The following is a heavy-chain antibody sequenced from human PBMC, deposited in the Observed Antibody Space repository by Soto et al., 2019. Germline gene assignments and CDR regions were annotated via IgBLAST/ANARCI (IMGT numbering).Heavy chain of an antibody. D-gene: IGHD2-2*01. CDR3: ARDDNCISTSCYAAWFDP. J-gene: IGHJ5*02. CDR2: ISSSSSYI. V-gene: IGHV3-21*01. Sequence: GGSLRLSCAASGFTFSSYSMSWVRQAPGKGLEWVSSISSSSSYIYYADSVKGRFTISRDNAKNSLYLQMNSLRAEDTAVYYCARDDNCISTSCYAAWFDPWGQGTLVTV. CDR1: GFTFSSYS.